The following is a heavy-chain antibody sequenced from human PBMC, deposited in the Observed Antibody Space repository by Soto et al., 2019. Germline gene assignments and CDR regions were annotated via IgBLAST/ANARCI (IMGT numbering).Heavy chain of an antibody. J-gene: IGHJ4*02. CDR1: DFDFSSYG. V-gene: IGHV3-30*03. D-gene: IGHD3-10*01. CDR2: SSYDGRET. CDR3: ARDSGWPILNFDN. Sequence: LRLSCAASDFDFSSYGIHWVRQAPGKGLEWVAASSYDGRETFYADSAKGRFTVSKEMSKNTAFLQMNALRHEDTAVYFCARDSGWPILNFDNWGQGTPVTVYS.